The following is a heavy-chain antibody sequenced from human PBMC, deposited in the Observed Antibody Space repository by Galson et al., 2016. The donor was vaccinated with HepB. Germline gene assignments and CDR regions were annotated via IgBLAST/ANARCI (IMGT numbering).Heavy chain of an antibody. Sequence: SLRLSCAASGLPFSTYSMNWVRQAPGKGLEWVSYIHSDSSYIYYADSVNGRFTISRDNAKNSLSLRMNSLRAEDTAVYYCGRDSHFGAFDIWGQGTMVTVSS. J-gene: IGHJ3*02. CDR1: GLPFSTYS. V-gene: IGHV3-21*01. CDR3: GRDSHFGAFDI. D-gene: IGHD3-10*01. CDR2: IHSDSSYI.